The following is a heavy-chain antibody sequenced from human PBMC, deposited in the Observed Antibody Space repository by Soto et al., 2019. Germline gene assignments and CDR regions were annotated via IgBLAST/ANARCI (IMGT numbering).Heavy chain of an antibody. Sequence: QVQLVQSGAEVKKPGSSVKVSCKASGGTFSSYAISWVRQAPGQGLEWMGGIIPIFGTANYAQKFQGRVTIAPDESRSKAYMGLSSLRSEDTAAYYCARYHRGITGRFGWFDPWGQGSLVTVSS. V-gene: IGHV1-69*05. J-gene: IGHJ5*02. D-gene: IGHD1-20*01. CDR2: IIPIFGTA. CDR3: ARYHRGITGRFGWFDP. CDR1: GGTFSSYA.